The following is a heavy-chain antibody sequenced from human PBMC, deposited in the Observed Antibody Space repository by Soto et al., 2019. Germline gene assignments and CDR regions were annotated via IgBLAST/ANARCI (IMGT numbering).Heavy chain of an antibody. CDR1: GGSVSSGGYS. CDR3: ARVLLWFGELSYDLGYFYYGMDV. D-gene: IGHD3-10*01. J-gene: IGHJ6*04. Sequence: QVQLQESGPGLVKSSETLSLTYTVSGGSVSSGGYSWTWIRQPPGKGLEWIGYFHNSGTTNYNPSATSRVTRSLDTSKIQFSLKLNCVTAADTAVYYCARVLLWFGELSYDLGYFYYGMDVWGEGATVTVSS. CDR2: FHNSGTT. V-gene: IGHV4-61*08.